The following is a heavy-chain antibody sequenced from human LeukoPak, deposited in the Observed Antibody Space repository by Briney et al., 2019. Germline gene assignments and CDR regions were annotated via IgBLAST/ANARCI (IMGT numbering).Heavy chain of an antibody. CDR2: ISSSSSYI. Sequence: GGSLRLSCAASGFSFSTYGMHWVRQGPGKGLEWVSSISSSSSYIYYADSVKGRFTISRDNSKNSLYLQMNSLRAEDTALYYCAKDRSLWFGELTLDYWGQGTLVTVSS. CDR1: GFSFSTYG. D-gene: IGHD3-10*01. V-gene: IGHV3-21*04. J-gene: IGHJ4*02. CDR3: AKDRSLWFGELTLDY.